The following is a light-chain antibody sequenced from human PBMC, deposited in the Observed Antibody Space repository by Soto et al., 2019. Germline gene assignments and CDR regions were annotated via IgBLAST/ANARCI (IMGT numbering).Light chain of an antibody. J-gene: IGLJ1*01. CDR2: YGS. CDR3: QVWDSSSDHYV. Sequence: SYELTQPPSVSGAPGKTARITCGGNNIGSKSVHWYQQKPGQAPGLVIDYGSDRPSGIPERFSGSNSGNTATLTISRVEAGDEADYYCQVWDSSSDHYVFGTGTKVTVL. CDR1: NIGSKS. V-gene: IGLV3-21*04.